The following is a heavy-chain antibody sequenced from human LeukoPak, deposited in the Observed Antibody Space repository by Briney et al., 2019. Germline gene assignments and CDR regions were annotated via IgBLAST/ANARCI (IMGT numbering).Heavy chain of an antibody. Sequence: ASVKVSCKASGYTFISYYMHWVRQAPGQGLEWMGIINPSGGSTSYAQKFQGRVTMTRDTSTSTVYMELSSLRSEDTAVYYCARVSVVVPAASLYYYYMDVWGKGTTVTVSS. D-gene: IGHD2-2*01. CDR1: GYTFISYY. J-gene: IGHJ6*03. CDR2: INPSGGST. CDR3: ARVSVVVPAASLYYYYMDV. V-gene: IGHV1-46*01.